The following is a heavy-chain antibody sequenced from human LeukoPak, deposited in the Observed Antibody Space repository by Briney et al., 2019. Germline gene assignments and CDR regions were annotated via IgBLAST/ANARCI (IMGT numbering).Heavy chain of an antibody. Sequence: GGSLRLSCVASGFTFSTYSMIWARQAPGKGLEWVSVVSGNGNYRYYADSVKGRFSISRDSSKNTVYLQMSSLRAEDTAVYYCARRGSTDMAPDYWGQGTLVTVSS. J-gene: IGHJ4*02. CDR2: VSGNGNYR. CDR1: GFTFSTYS. V-gene: IGHV3-21*01. CDR3: ARRGSTDMAPDY. D-gene: IGHD3-16*01.